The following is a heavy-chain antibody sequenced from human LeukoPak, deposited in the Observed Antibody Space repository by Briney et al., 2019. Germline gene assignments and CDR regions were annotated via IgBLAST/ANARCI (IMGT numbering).Heavy chain of an antibody. V-gene: IGHV3-23*01. D-gene: IGHD5-24*01. J-gene: IGHJ4*02. CDR3: AKDGMATISYYFDY. Sequence: GGSLRLSCAASGLTFSSYAMSWVRQAPGKGLEWVSAISGSGGSTYYADSVKGRFTISRDNSKNTLYLQMNSLRAEDTAVYYCAKDGMATISYYFDYWGQGTLVTVSS. CDR1: GLTFSSYA. CDR2: ISGSGGST.